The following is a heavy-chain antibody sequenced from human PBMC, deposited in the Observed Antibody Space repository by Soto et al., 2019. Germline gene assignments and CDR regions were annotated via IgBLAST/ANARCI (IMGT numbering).Heavy chain of an antibody. V-gene: IGHV4-30-4*01. CDR3: ARENPVDGMDV. Sequence: SEALSVTCPVSGGSMSSGDYYWSWIRQPPGKGLEWIGYIYYSGSTYYNPSLKSRVTISVDTSKNQFSLKLSSVTAADTAVYYCARENPVDGMDVWGQGTTVTVSS. CDR2: IYYSGST. CDR1: GGSMSSGDYY. J-gene: IGHJ6*02.